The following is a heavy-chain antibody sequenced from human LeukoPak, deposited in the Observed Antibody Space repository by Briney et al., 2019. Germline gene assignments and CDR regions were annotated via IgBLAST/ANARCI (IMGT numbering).Heavy chain of an antibody. CDR1: GGTFSSYA. V-gene: IGHV1-69*05. Sequence: ASVKVSCKASGGTFSSYAISWVRQAPGQGLEWMEGIIPIFGTANYAQKFRGRVTMTTDTSTNTAYMEVRSLTSDDTAVYYCARELTSSSNWGQGTLVTVSS. J-gene: IGHJ4*02. CDR2: IIPIFGTA. D-gene: IGHD2-2*01. CDR3: ARELTSSSN.